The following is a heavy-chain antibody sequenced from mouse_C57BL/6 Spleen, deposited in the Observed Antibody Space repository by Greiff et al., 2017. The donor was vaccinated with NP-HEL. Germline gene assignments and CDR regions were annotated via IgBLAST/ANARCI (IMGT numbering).Heavy chain of an antibody. CDR1: GFNIKDDY. Sequence: EVKLQESGAELVRPGASVKLSCTASGFNIKDDYMHWVKQRPEQGLEWIGWIDPENGDTEYASKFQGKATITADTSSNTPYLQLSSLTSEDTAVYYCTTPSYYYGSSYFFAYWGQGTLVTVSA. V-gene: IGHV14-4*01. CDR3: TTPSYYYGSSYFFAY. CDR2: IDPENGDT. J-gene: IGHJ3*01. D-gene: IGHD1-1*01.